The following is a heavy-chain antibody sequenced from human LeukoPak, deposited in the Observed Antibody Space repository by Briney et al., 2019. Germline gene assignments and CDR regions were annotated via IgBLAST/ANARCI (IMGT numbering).Heavy chain of an antibody. Sequence: PGGSLRLSCAASGFTFSDYYMSWIRQAPGMGLEWVSYISSSGSTIYYADSVKGRFTISRDNAKNSLYLQMNSLRAEDTAVYYCARAAVEMATDTVYYFDYWGQGTLVTVSS. CDR1: GFTFSDYY. V-gene: IGHV3-11*04. D-gene: IGHD5-24*01. J-gene: IGHJ4*02. CDR2: ISSSGSTI. CDR3: ARAAVEMATDTVYYFDY.